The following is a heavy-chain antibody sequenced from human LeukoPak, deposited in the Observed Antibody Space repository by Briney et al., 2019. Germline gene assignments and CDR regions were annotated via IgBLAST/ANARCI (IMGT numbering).Heavy chain of an antibody. CDR2: TSSSSSYI. D-gene: IGHD3-22*01. J-gene: IGHJ4*02. V-gene: IGHV3-21*01. CDR3: ARTHQGAYYDSSGYLFDY. CDR1: GFTFSSYS. Sequence: GGSLRLSCAASGFTFSSYSMNWVRQAPGKGLEWVSSTSSSSSYIYYADSVKGRFTISRDNAKNSLYLQMNSLRAEDTAVYYCARTHQGAYYDSSGYLFDYWGQGTLVTVSS.